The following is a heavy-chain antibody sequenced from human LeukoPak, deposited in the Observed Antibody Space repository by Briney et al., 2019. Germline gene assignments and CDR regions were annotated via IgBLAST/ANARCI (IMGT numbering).Heavy chain of an antibody. CDR1: GGSISSSSYY. CDR3: ARGGQDIVVVPAAMSYNWFDP. CDR2: IYYSGST. Sequence: PSETLSLTCTVPGGSISSSSYYWGWIRQPPGKGLEWIGSIYYSGSTYYNPSLKSRVTISVDTSKNQFSLKLSSVTAADTAVYYCARGGQDIVVVPAAMSYNWFDPWGQGTLVTVSS. D-gene: IGHD2-2*01. J-gene: IGHJ5*02. V-gene: IGHV4-39*01.